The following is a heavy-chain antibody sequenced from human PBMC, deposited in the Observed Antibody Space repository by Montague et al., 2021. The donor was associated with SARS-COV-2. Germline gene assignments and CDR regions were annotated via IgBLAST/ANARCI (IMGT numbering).Heavy chain of an antibody. CDR2: IYYSGST. J-gene: IGHJ6*02. CDR3: ARDGSLRFEILIGPRHFYYGMAV. Sequence: SETLSLTCTVSGGSISSSSYYWGWIRQPPGKGLEWIGSIYYSGSTYYNPSLKIRVTISVDSAKNQFSLKLSSVTAADTAVYYCARDGSLRFEILIGPRHFYYGMAVGGQGTTVTV. D-gene: IGHD3-9*01. CDR1: GGSISSSSYY. V-gene: IGHV4-39*07.